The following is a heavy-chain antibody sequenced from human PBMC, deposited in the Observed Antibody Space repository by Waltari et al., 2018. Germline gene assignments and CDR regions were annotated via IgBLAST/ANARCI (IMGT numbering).Heavy chain of an antibody. D-gene: IGHD3-16*01. J-gene: IGHJ3*02. CDR3: ARPKSWGRVGPHDAFEI. CDR2: IYPDDSDI. V-gene: IGHV5-51*01. CDR1: GYAFLNYC. Sequence: VQLVQSGAELKKPGESLKISCKPSGYAFLNYCIGWWRQKPGNGLEWMGIIYPDDSDIRYSPSFEDQVTFSVDKSSNTAFLQWRNLKASDTAMYFCARPKSWGRVGPHDAFEIWGQGTVVTVSS.